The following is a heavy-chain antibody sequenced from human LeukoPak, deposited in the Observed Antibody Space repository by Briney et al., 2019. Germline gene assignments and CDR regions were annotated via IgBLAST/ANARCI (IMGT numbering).Heavy chain of an antibody. V-gene: IGHV4-61*02. CDR1: GGSISSGSYY. Sequence: PSETLSLTCTVSGGSISSGSYYWSWIRQPAGKGLEWIGRVYTSGSANYNPSLKSRVTISIDTSKNQFSLNLSSVTAADTAFYYCARGGCRDGDVEWGQGTLVTVSS. J-gene: IGHJ4*02. D-gene: IGHD5-24*01. CDR3: ARGGCRDGDVE. CDR2: VYTSGSA.